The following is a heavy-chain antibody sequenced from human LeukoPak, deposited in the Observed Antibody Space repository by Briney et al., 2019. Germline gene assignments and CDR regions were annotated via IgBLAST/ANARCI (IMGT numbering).Heavy chain of an antibody. D-gene: IGHD2-2*02. CDR2: INPSGGST. V-gene: IGHV1-46*01. Sequence: ASVKVSCKASGYTFTSYGISWVRQAPGQGLEWMGIINPSGGSTSYAQKFQGRVTMTRDTSTSTVYMELSSLRSEDTAVYYCARDPIRGYFDYWGQGTLVTVSS. CDR1: GYTFTSYG. J-gene: IGHJ4*02. CDR3: ARDPIRGYFDY.